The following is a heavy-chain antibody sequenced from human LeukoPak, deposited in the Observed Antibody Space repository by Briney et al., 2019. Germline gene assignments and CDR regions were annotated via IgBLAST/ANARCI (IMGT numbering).Heavy chain of an antibody. CDR1: GYTFTTYG. V-gene: IGHV1-18*04. CDR3: ARALVDGYKELGY. J-gene: IGHJ4*02. D-gene: IGHD5-24*01. CDR2: ISAYNGNT. Sequence: ASVKVSCKTSGYTFTTYGITWVRQAPGQGLEWMGWISAYNGNTNYAQKLQGRVTMTTDTSTSTAYMELRSLRSDDTAVYYCARALVDGYKELGYWGQGTLVTVSS.